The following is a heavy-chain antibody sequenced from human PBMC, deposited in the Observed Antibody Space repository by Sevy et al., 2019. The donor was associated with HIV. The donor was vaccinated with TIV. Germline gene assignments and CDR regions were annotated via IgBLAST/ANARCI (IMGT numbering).Heavy chain of an antibody. Sequence: SETLSLTCTVSGGSISSGDYNWSWIRQPPGKGLEWIGYIYYTGGTDYNPSLKSRVIISVDTSKNQVSLKLSSVTAADTAVYYCARGPPFGYWGQGTLVTVSS. CDR3: ARGPPFGY. CDR2: IYYTGGT. V-gene: IGHV4-30-4*01. CDR1: GGSISSGDYN. J-gene: IGHJ4*02.